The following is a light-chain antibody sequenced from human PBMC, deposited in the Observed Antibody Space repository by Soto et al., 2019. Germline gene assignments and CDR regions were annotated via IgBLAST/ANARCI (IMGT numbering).Light chain of an antibody. V-gene: IGLV1-51*01. CDR3: GTWDSSLSAGV. CDR1: SSNIGNNY. Sequence: QSVLTQPPSVSAAPGQKVTISCSGSSSNIGNNYVSWYQQLPGTAPKLLIYDNNKRPSGIPDRFSGSKSGTSATLGITGLQTGDDAGYYCGTWDSSLSAGVFGGGTTLTVL. CDR2: DNN. J-gene: IGLJ2*01.